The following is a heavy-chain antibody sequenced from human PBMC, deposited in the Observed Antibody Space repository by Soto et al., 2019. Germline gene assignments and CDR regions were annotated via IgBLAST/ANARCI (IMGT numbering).Heavy chain of an antibody. J-gene: IGHJ5*02. CDR3: ARDGDPGYSFWSGPLGGGRFDP. CDR1: GGTFGNTA. D-gene: IGHD3-3*01. Sequence: QVQLVQSGAEVKETGSSGNVSCKTSGGTFGNTAVTWVRQVPGQCLEWIGGIVSLFGTANYAQNFRGRVMITADESTSTAYMDLSSLRSDDTAIYYCARDGDPGYSFWSGPLGGGRFDPWGQGTLVTVSS. V-gene: IGHV1-69*12. CDR2: IVSLFGTA.